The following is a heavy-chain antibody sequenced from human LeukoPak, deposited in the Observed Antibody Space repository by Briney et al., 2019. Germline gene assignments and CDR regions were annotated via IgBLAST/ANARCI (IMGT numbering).Heavy chain of an antibody. CDR3: ARVVITFGGGSGYYYYYYGMDV. CDR1: GGSFSGYY. Sequence: AETLSLTCAVYGGSFSGYYWSWVRQPPGKGLEWIGEINHSGSTNYNPSPKSRVTISVDTSKNQFSLKLSSVTAADTAVYYCARVVITFGGGSGYYYYYYGMDVWGQGTTVTVSS. D-gene: IGHD3-16*01. J-gene: IGHJ6*02. V-gene: IGHV4-34*01. CDR2: INHSGST.